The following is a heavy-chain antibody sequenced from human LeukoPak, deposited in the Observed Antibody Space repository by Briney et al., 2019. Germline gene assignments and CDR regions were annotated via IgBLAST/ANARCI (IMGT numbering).Heavy chain of an antibody. V-gene: IGHV3-23*01. D-gene: IGHD4-17*01. J-gene: IGHJ6*02. CDR3: AKEPDGDYVYYYYYYGMDV. CDR2: ISGSGGST. Sequence: PGGSLRLSCAASGFTFSSYAMSWVRQAPGKGLEWVSAISGSGGSTYYADSVKGRFTISRDNSKNTLYLQMNSLRAEDTAVYYCAKEPDGDYVYYYYYYGMDVWSQGTTVTVSS. CDR1: GFTFSSYA.